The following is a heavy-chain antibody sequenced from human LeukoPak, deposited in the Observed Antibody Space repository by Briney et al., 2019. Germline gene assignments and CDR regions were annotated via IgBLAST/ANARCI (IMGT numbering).Heavy chain of an antibody. CDR2: IIPILGIA. CDR1: GGTFSSYA. D-gene: IGHD2-15*01. CDR3: TRACSGGSCYENCFAP. J-gene: IGHJ5*02. V-gene: IGHV1-69*04. Sequence: ASVKVSCKASGGTFSSYAISWVRQAPGQGLEWMGRIIPILGIANYAQKFQGRVTITADKSTSTAYMELSSLRSEDTAVYYCTRACSGGSCYENCFAPGARGPLVTVPS.